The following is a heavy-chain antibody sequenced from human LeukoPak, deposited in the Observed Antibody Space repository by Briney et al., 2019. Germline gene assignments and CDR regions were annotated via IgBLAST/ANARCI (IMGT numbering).Heavy chain of an antibody. D-gene: IGHD6-19*01. J-gene: IGHJ4*02. CDR1: GFTFSDYY. V-gene: IGHV3-11*05. CDR2: ISSSSTYT. Sequence: GGSLRLPCAVSGFTFSDYYMTWIRQAPGKGLEWVSYISSSSTYTNYADSVKGRFTISRDNAKNSLYLQMNSLRAEDTAVYYCARERIYSSGWYLIDYWGQGTLVTVSS. CDR3: ARERIYSSGWYLIDY.